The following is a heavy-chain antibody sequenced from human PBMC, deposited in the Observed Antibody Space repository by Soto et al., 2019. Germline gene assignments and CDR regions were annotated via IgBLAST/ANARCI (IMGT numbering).Heavy chain of an antibody. CDR3: APPPTVTIDY. CDR1: GFTFSNYN. J-gene: IGHJ4*02. V-gene: IGHV3-21*01. Sequence: GGSLRLSCAASGFTFSNYNMNWVRQAPGKGLEWVSSISSAGGYIYYADSVKGRFTISRDNGKNTLYLQMNSLRTEDTAVYYCAPPPTVTIDYRGQRTLVTVSS. D-gene: IGHD4-17*01. CDR2: ISSAGGYI.